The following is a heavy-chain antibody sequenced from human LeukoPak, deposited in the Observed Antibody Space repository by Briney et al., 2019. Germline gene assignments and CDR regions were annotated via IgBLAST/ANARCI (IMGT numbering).Heavy chain of an antibody. CDR2: IYHSGDT. CDR3: ARHPFATPFDY. Sequence: SETLSLTCTVSGGSIINYYWSWIRQPPGKGLEWIGYIYHSGDTNHNPSLKSRVTISTDTSKNQFSLELSSVIAADTAVYYCARHPFATPFDYWGQGILVTVSS. CDR1: GGSIINYY. J-gene: IGHJ4*02. V-gene: IGHV4-59*08. D-gene: IGHD2-15*01.